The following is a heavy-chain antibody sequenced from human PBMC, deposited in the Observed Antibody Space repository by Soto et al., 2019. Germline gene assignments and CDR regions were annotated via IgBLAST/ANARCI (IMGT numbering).Heavy chain of an antibody. Sequence: ASVKVSCKASGYTFTSYGISWVRQAPGQGLEWMGWISAYNGNTNYAQKLQGRVTMTTDTSTSTAYMELRSLRSDDTAVYYCARDSKWLLLLHFDYWGQGTLFTVSS. CDR2: ISAYNGNT. D-gene: IGHD3-22*01. J-gene: IGHJ4*02. CDR3: ARDSKWLLLLHFDY. V-gene: IGHV1-18*04. CDR1: GYTFTSYG.